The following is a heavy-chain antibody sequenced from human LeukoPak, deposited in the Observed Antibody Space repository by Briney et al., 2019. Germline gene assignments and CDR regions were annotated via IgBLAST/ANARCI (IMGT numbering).Heavy chain of an antibody. CDR1: GGSFSGYY. CDR3: ARGLPRPYYGDYRGRWFDP. D-gene: IGHD4-17*01. Sequence: SETLSLTCAVYGGSFSGYYWSWIRQPPGKGLEWIGEINHSGSTNYNPSLKSRVTISVDTSKNQFSLKLSSVTAADTAVYYCARGLPRPYYGDYRGRWFDPWGQGTLVTVSS. CDR2: INHSGST. J-gene: IGHJ5*02. V-gene: IGHV4-34*01.